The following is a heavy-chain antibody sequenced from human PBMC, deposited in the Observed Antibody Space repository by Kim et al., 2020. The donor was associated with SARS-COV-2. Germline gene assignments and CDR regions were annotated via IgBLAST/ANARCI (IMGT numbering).Heavy chain of an antibody. CDR3: TRVQSSWYRYFDY. V-gene: IGHV3-49*03. J-gene: IGHJ4*02. CDR2: IRSKAYGGTT. CDR1: GFTFGDYA. D-gene: IGHD6-13*01. Sequence: GGSLRLSCTASGFTFGDYAMSWFRQAPGKGLEWVGFIRSKAYGGTTEYAASVKGRFTISRDDSKSIAYLQMNSLKTEDTAVYYCTRVQSSWYRYFDYWGQGTLVTVSS.